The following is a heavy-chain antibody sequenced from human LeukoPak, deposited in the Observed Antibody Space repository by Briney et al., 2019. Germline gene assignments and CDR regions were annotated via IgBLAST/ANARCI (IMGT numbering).Heavy chain of an antibody. Sequence: PSETLSLTCTVSGGSIKSHFWSWVRQPPGKRLEWIGYIFHSGSTNYNPSLKSRVTISVDTSKNQFSLKLTSVTAADTAVYYCARDKVSGRNCFDPWGQGTLVTVSS. CDR3: ARDKVSGRNCFDP. D-gene: IGHD5/OR15-5a*01. V-gene: IGHV4-59*11. CDR2: IFHSGST. CDR1: GGSIKSHF. J-gene: IGHJ5*02.